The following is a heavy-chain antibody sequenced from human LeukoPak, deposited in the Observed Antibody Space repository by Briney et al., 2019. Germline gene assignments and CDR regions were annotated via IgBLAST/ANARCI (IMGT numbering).Heavy chain of an antibody. D-gene: IGHD5-12*01. Sequence: ASVKVSCKASGYTFTSYYMHWVRQAPGQGLEWMGIINPSGGSTSYAQKFQGRVTITADESTSTAYMELSSLRSEDTAVYYCARGGYSGYDQFWYFDLWGRGTLVTVSS. CDR2: INPSGGST. V-gene: IGHV1-46*01. J-gene: IGHJ2*01. CDR3: ARGGYSGYDQFWYFDL. CDR1: GYTFTSYY.